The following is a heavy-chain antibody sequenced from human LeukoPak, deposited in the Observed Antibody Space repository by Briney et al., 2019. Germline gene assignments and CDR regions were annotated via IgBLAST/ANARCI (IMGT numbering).Heavy chain of an antibody. CDR2: ISGSGGST. Sequence: GGSLRLSCAASGFTFSSYAMSWVRQAPGKGLEWVSAISGSGGSTYYADSVKGRFTISRDNSKNTLYLQMNSLRAEDTAVYYCAKLRKEGVLTYYYDSSGYNFDYWGKGTLVTVSS. D-gene: IGHD3-22*01. J-gene: IGHJ4*02. CDR1: GFTFSSYA. V-gene: IGHV3-23*01. CDR3: AKLRKEGVLTYYYDSSGYNFDY.